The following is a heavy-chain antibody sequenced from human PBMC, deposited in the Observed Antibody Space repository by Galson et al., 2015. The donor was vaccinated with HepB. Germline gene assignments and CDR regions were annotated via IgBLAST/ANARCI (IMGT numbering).Heavy chain of an antibody. Sequence: LSLTCTVSGGSISSYYWSWIRQPPGKGLEWIGYIYYSGSTNYNPSLKSRVTISVDTSKNQFSLKLSSVTAADTAVYYCARDMVVRGVKGLHDYWGQGTLVTVSS. CDR1: GGSISSYY. CDR3: ARDMVVRGVKGLHDY. V-gene: IGHV4-59*01. CDR2: IYYSGST. J-gene: IGHJ4*02. D-gene: IGHD3-10*01.